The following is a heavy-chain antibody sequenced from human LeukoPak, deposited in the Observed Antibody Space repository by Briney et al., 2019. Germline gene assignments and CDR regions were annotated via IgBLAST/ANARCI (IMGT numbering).Heavy chain of an antibody. J-gene: IGHJ5*02. CDR1: GFTFSSYE. CDR3: ARVRREAAAGIRWFDP. CDR2: IYYSGST. D-gene: IGHD6-13*01. V-gene: IGHV4-59*01. Sequence: GSLRLSCAASGFTFSSYEMNWIRQPPGKGLEWIGYIYYSGSTNYNPSLKSRVTISVDTSKNQFSLKLSSVTAADTAVYYCARVRREAAAGIRWFDPWGQGTLVTVSS.